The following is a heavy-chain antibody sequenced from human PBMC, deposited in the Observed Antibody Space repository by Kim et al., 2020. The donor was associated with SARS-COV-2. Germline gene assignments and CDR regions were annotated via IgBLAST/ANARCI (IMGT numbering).Heavy chain of an antibody. V-gene: IGHV3-23*01. CDR3: AKGSSSSEYYYYGMDV. D-gene: IGHD6-6*01. CDR2: ISGSGGST. CDR1: GFTFSNYA. J-gene: IGHJ6*02. Sequence: GGSLRLSCAASGFTFSNYAMTWVRQAPGKGLEWVSVISGSGGSTYYADSVKGRFTISRDNAKNTLYLQMNSLRGEDTALYYCAKGSSSSEYYYYGMDVWGQGTTVTVSS.